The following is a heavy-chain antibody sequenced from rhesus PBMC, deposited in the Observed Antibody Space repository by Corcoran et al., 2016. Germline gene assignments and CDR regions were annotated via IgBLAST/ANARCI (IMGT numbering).Heavy chain of an antibody. D-gene: IGHD3-16*01. CDR1: GGSVSSSNW. Sequence: QVQLQESGPGLVKPSETLSLTCAVSGGSVSSSNWWSWIRQPPGKGLAWIGYISGRSGSTHYNPSLRSRVTISTDTAKNQFSLKLSSVTAADTAVYSCARAHYYSGCSLDYWGQGVLVTVSS. CDR2: ISGRSGST. CDR3: ARAHYYSGCSLDY. V-gene: IGHV4-65*01. J-gene: IGHJ4*01.